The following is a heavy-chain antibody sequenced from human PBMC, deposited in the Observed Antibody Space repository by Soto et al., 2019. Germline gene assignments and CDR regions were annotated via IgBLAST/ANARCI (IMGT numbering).Heavy chain of an antibody. CDR1: GFTFSNHW. V-gene: IGHV3-7*04. J-gene: IGHJ4*02. CDR2: IKQDGREK. CDR3: ARDWYMDY. Sequence: VQLVESGGGLVQPGESLRLSCAASGFTFSNHWINWIRQTPGRGLEWLAVIKQDGREKYYVDSVKGRFTVARDNAMNSAYLQMNSLRVDDTAVYYCARDWYMDYWGQGTLVTVSS. D-gene: IGHD1-20*01.